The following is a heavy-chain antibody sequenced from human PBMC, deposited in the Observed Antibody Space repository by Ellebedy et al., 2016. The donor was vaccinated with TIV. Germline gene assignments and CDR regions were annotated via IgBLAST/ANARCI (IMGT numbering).Heavy chain of an antibody. D-gene: IGHD2-15*01. J-gene: IGHJ4*02. CDR2: IYSGGAT. CDR1: AFTVGNNY. V-gene: IGHV3-66*04. CDR3: MRRWS. Sequence: GESLKISCAASAFTVGNNYMAWVRQAPGKGREWVSLIYSGGATHYADSVKGRFTISRDSSKNTLYLQMNSLRAEDTAVYYCMRRWSWGQGTLVTVSS.